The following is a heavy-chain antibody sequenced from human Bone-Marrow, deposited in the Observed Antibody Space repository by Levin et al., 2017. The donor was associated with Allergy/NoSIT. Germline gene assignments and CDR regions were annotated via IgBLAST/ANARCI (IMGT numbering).Heavy chain of an antibody. Sequence: GESLKISCAASGFTFSNYAMSWVRQAPGKGLEWVSVISGNGGSTYYAASVRGRFTISRDNSRNTLYLHMNTLRAEDTAVYYCAKDWVSHTSFLGYCSGGSCYLDYWGQGTLVTVSA. J-gene: IGHJ4*02. D-gene: IGHD2-15*01. CDR2: ISGNGGST. CDR3: AKDWVSHTSFLGYCSGGSCYLDY. V-gene: IGHV3-23*01. CDR1: GFTFSNYA.